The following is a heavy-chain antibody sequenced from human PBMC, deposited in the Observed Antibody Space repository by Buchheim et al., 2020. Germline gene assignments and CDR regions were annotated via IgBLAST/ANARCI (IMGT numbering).Heavy chain of an antibody. CDR2: IVVGSGNT. D-gene: IGHD2-21*02. Sequence: QLVQSGAEVKKPGASVKVSCKASGFTFTSSAMQWVRQARGQRLEWIGWIVVGSGNTNYAQKFQERVTITRDMSTSTAYMELSSLRSEDTAVYYCATANLAYCGGDCYSLDYWGQGTL. CDR1: GFTFTSSA. CDR3: ATANLAYCGGDCYSLDY. J-gene: IGHJ4*02. V-gene: IGHV1-58*02.